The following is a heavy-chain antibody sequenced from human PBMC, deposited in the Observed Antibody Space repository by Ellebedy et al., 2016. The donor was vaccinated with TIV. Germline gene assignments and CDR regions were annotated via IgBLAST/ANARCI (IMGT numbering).Heavy chain of an antibody. D-gene: IGHD3-16*01. CDR3: ARGLGQFVIMTSGFGVDY. CDR2: IWYDGSNK. V-gene: IGHV3-33*01. J-gene: IGHJ4*02. Sequence: GESLKISCAASGFTFSSYGMHWVRQAPGKGLEWVAVIWYDGSNKYYADSVKGRFTISRDNSKNTLYLQMNSLRAEDTAVYYCARGLGQFVIMTSGFGVDYWGQGTLVTVSS. CDR1: GFTFSSYG.